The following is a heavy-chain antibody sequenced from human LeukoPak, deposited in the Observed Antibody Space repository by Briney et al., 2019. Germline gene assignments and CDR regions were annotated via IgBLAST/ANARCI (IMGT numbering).Heavy chain of an antibody. Sequence: ASVKVSCKAPGYTFTSYYMHWVRQAPGQGLEWMGIINPSGGSTSYAQKFQGRVTMTRDTSTSTVYMELSSLRSEDTAVYYCAREYCSSTSCYAFDYWGQGTLVTVSS. CDR3: AREYCSSTSCYAFDY. CDR2: INPSGGST. J-gene: IGHJ4*02. CDR1: GYTFTSYY. V-gene: IGHV1-46*01. D-gene: IGHD2-2*01.